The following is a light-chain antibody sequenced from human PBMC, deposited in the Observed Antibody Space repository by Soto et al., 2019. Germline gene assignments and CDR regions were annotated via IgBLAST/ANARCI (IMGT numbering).Light chain of an antibody. CDR3: ATWDDSLYAWV. Sequence: QSVLTQPPSVSEAPRQRVTISCSGSSSNIGKNAVNWYQQFPGKAPKLLIYHDDLLPSGVSDRFSGSKSGTSASLAISGLQSEDEADYYCATWDDSLYAWVFGGGTKLTVL. CDR1: SSNIGKNA. V-gene: IGLV1-36*01. J-gene: IGLJ3*02. CDR2: HDD.